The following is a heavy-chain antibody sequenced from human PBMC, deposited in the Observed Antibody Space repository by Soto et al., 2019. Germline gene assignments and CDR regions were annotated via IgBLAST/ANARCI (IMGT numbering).Heavy chain of an antibody. D-gene: IGHD3-10*01. Sequence: ASVKVSCKVSGYTLTELSMHWVRQAPGKGLEWMGGFDPEDGETIYAQKFQGRVTMTEDTSTDTAYMELSSLRSEDTAVYYCATRSGNGVLDAFDIWGQGTMVTVSS. J-gene: IGHJ3*02. CDR3: ATRSGNGVLDAFDI. CDR2: FDPEDGET. V-gene: IGHV1-24*01. CDR1: GYTLTELS.